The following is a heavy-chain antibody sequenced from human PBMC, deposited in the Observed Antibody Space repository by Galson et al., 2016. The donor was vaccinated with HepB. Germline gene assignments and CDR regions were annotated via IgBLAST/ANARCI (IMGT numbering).Heavy chain of an antibody. CDR3: ARPRSGPVGGNYYMDV. CDR1: GGSFSGYN. CDR2: IHHSGST. J-gene: IGHJ6*02. Sequence: GGSFSGYNWTWIRQPPGKGLEWIGEIHHSGSTNYNPSLKSRVTISVDTSKNQLSLSLRSVTAADTAVYYCARPRSGPVGGNYYMDVWGQGTTVTISS. V-gene: IGHV4-34*01. D-gene: IGHD6-19*01.